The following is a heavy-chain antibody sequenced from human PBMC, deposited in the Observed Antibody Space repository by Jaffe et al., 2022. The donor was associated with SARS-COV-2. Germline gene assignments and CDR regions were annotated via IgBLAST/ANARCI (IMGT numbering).Heavy chain of an antibody. D-gene: IGHD1-26*01. J-gene: IGHJ4*02. Sequence: QVQLQESGPGLVKPSETLSLTCTVSGGSIRSYSWNWIRQPPGKGLEWIGYIYYTGSTNYNPSLKSRVTISADTSKNQFSLKLTSVTAADTAFYYCARGSGSYYYPFDYWGQGSLVTVSS. CDR2: IYYTGST. CDR1: GGSIRSYS. CDR3: ARGSGSYYYPFDY. V-gene: IGHV4-59*08.